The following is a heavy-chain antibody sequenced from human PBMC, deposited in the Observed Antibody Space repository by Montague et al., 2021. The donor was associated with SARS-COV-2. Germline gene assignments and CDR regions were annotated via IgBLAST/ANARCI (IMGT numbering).Heavy chain of an antibody. CDR2: ISYDGSNK. CDR1: GFTFSSYA. J-gene: IGHJ4*02. V-gene: IGHV3-30*04. D-gene: IGHD3-16*02. CDR3: ARDNYDYVRGSYRYIY. Sequence: SLRLSCAASGFTFSSYAMHWVRQAPGKGLEWVAVISYDGSNKYYADSVKGRFTISRGNSKNTLYLQMNSLRAEDTAVYYCARDNYDYVRGSYRYIYWGQGTLVTVSS.